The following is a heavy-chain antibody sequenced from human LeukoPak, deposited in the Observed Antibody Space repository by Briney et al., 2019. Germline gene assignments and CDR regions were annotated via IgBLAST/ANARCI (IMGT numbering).Heavy chain of an antibody. CDR1: GGSISSGGYY. CDR2: IYYSGST. CDR3: ARSYDSSGYGFDP. J-gene: IGHJ5*02. D-gene: IGHD3-22*01. V-gene: IGHV4-31*02. Sequence: TLSLTCIVSGGSISSGGYYWSWIRQHPGKGLEWIGYIYYSGSTYYNPSLKSRLSISVDTSENQFSLNLSSVTAADTAVYYCARSYDSSGYGFDPWGQGTLVTVSS.